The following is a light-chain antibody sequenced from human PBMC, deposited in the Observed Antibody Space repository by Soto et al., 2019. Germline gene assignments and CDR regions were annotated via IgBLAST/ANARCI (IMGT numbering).Light chain of an antibody. CDR1: SSDVGAYNY. V-gene: IGLV2-11*01. J-gene: IGLJ1*01. CDR2: DVS. CDR3: CSYAGTYSYV. Sequence: QSALTQPRSASGSPGQSVTISCTRTSSDVGAYNYVSWYQQHPGKAPKFMIYDVSKRPSGVPDRFSGSKSGNTASLTISGLQAEDEADYYCCSYAGTYSYVFGTGTKV.